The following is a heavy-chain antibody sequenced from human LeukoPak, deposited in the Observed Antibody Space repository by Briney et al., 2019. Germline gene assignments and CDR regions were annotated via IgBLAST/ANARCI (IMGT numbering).Heavy chain of an antibody. V-gene: IGHV3-23*01. CDR1: GFTVSSNY. CDR3: AKGRGEWFSACDM. D-gene: IGHD2-8*01. Sequence: PGGSLGLSCAVSGFTVSSNYMSWVRQAPGQGLDWVSIISGDGGRTYSADSVTGRFTISRDNSKNTLYLQMNSLRAEDTAVYYCAKGRGEWFSACDMWGLGTMVTVSS. CDR2: ISGDGGRT. J-gene: IGHJ3*02.